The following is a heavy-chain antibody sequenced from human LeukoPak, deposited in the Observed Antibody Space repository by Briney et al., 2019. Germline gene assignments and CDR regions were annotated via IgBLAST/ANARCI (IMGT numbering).Heavy chain of an antibody. V-gene: IGHV2-5*01. CDR2: IYWNDDK. D-gene: IGHD3-22*01. CDR1: GFSLSTSGVG. Sequence: SGPTLVKPTQTLTLTCTFSGFSLSTSGVGVGWIRQPPGKALEWLALIYWNDDKRYSPSLKSRLTITKDTSKNQVVLTMTNMDPVDTATCYCAHLDSSGYYPNFDYWGQGTLVTVSS. J-gene: IGHJ4*02. CDR3: AHLDSSGYYPNFDY.